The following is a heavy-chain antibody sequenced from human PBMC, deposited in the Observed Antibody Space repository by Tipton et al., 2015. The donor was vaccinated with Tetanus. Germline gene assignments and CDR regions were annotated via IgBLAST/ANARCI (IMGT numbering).Heavy chain of an antibody. J-gene: IGHJ3*01. Sequence: QLVQSGAEVKQPGESLKISCKGSGYMFSSHWIGWVRQVPGKGLEWLGTIYPGDSYSTYSPSFEGQVTISVDRSIDTAYLQWSSLKASDTAIYYCARPLISVAFGGFAFDVWGQGTLVTVSS. CDR2: IYPGDSYS. D-gene: IGHD3-16*01. V-gene: IGHV5-51*01. CDR3: ARPLISVAFGGFAFDV. CDR1: GYMFSSHW.